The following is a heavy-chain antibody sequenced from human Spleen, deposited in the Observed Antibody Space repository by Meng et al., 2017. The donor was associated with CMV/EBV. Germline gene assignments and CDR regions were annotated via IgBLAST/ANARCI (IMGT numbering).Heavy chain of an antibody. V-gene: IGHV1-2*02. CDR1: GYTFTSYY. J-gene: IGHJ6*02. CDR2: INPNSGGT. D-gene: IGHD6-13*01. CDR3: ARVQQPFIYYYGMDV. Sequence: ASVKVSCKASGYTFTSYYMHWVRQAPGQGLEWMGWINPNSGGTNYAQKFQGRVTMTRDTSISTAYMELSRLRSDDTAVYYCARVQQPFIYYYGMDVWGQGTTVTVSS.